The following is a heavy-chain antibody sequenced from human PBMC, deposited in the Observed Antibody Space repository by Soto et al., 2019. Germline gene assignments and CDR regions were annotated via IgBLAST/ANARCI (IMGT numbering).Heavy chain of an antibody. CDR2: IDPSGGST. Sequence: QVQLVQSGAEVKKPGASVKVSCKASGYTFTNYYMHWVRQAPGQGLEWMGIIDPSGGSTSYAQKFQGRVTMTRDTSTSTMYMEVSSLRSEDTAVYYCARAHNWRLGQNWGQGTLVTVSS. J-gene: IGHJ4*02. CDR1: GYTFTNYY. D-gene: IGHD1-20*01. CDR3: ARAHNWRLGQN. V-gene: IGHV1-46*01.